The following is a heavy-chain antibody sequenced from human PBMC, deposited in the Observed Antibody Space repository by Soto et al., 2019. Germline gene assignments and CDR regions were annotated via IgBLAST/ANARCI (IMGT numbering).Heavy chain of an antibody. Sequence: QVQLVESGGGLVQPGRSLRLSCAASGFTFGDYEMSWVRQAAGKGPEWVSVLSRSGSTIYYADAVKGRLSISRHNAETSVNLQMESLRVEDRATYFCARSTGWYEEDAFDMWGPGTMVTVST. CDR3: ARSTGWYEEDAFDM. V-gene: IGHV3-11*01. CDR1: GFTFGDYE. CDR2: LSRSGSTI. J-gene: IGHJ3*02. D-gene: IGHD6-19*01.